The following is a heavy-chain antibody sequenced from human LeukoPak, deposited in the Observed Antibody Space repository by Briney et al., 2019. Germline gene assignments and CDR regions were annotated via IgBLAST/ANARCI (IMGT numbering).Heavy chain of an antibody. CDR3: AREWNYDSSGYYFDY. CDR1: GYTFTVYF. J-gene: IGHJ4*02. V-gene: IGHV1-2*02. CDR2: INPNSGGT. D-gene: IGHD3-22*01. Sequence: GASVKVSCKASGYTFTVYFMHWVRQAPGQGLEWMGWINPNSGGTNYAQKFQGRVTMTRDTSISTAYMELSRLRSDDTAVYYCAREWNYDSSGYYFDYWGQGTLVTVSS.